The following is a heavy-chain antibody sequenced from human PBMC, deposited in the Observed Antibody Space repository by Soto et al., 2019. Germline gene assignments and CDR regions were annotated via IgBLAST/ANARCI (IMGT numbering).Heavy chain of an antibody. CDR1: GYTFTSYY. Sequence: ASVKVSCKASGYTFTSYYMHWVRQAPGQGLEWMGIINPSGGSTSYAQKFQGRVTMTRDTSNSTAYMELRGLRSDDTAIYYCARVTLKAGNWFDPWGQGTLVTVSS. V-gene: IGHV1-46*01. CDR2: INPSGGST. J-gene: IGHJ5*02. CDR3: ARVTLKAGNWFDP.